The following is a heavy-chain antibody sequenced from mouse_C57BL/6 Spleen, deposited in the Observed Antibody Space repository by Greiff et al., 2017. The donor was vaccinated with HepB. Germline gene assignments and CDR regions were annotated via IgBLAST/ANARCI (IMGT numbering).Heavy chain of an antibody. D-gene: IGHD1-1*01. Sequence: VQLQQPGAELVKPGASVKLSCKASGYTFTSYWMQWVKQRPGQGLEWIGEIDPSDSYTNYNQKFKGKATLTVDTSSSTAYMQLSSLTSEDSAVYYCARRHYYGSSLYYYAMDYWGQGTSVTVSS. CDR1: GYTFTSYW. CDR2: IDPSDSYT. V-gene: IGHV1-50*01. CDR3: ARRHYYGSSLYYYAMDY. J-gene: IGHJ4*01.